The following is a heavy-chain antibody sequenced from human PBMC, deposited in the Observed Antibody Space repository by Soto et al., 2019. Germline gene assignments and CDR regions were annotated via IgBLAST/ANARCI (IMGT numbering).Heavy chain of an antibody. Sequence: PVGSLRLSCAASGFTFSSYEMNWVRQAPGKGLEWVSYISSSGSTIYYADSVKGRFTISRDNAKNSLYLQMNSLRAEDTAVYYCAKDAMTTVTTNGPPFFDYWGQGTLVTVSS. J-gene: IGHJ4*02. D-gene: IGHD4-4*01. CDR1: GFTFSSYE. V-gene: IGHV3-48*03. CDR2: ISSSGSTI. CDR3: AKDAMTTVTTNGPPFFDY.